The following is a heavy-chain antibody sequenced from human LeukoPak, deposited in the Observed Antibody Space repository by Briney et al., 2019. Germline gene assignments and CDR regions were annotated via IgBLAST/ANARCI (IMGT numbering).Heavy chain of an antibody. Sequence: PSETLSLTCTVSGGSISSYYWSWIRQPAGKGLEWIGRIYTSGSTNYNPSLKSRVTMSVDTSKNQFSLKLSSVTVADTAVYYCARDVDDYSLTPFDYWGQGTLVTVSS. CDR2: IYTSGST. D-gene: IGHD4-11*01. V-gene: IGHV4-4*07. CDR3: ARDVDDYSLTPFDY. J-gene: IGHJ4*02. CDR1: GGSISSYY.